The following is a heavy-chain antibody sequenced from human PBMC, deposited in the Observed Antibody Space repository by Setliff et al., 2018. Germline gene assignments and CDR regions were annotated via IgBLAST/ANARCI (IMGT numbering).Heavy chain of an antibody. CDR3: ARTDDYYNFYAY. V-gene: IGHV4-39*07. CDR1: GASISSSSYY. J-gene: IGHJ4*02. Sequence: SETLSFTCTVSGASISSSSYYWAWIRQPPGRGLELIGSIFYGGSTYYNPSLKSRVTISIDASKNQFSLKLDSVTAADTAVYYCARTDDYYNFYAYWGQGTLVTV. D-gene: IGHD3-3*01. CDR2: IFYGGST.